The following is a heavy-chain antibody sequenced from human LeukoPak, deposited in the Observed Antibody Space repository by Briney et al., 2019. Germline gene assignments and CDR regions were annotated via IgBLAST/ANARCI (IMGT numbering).Heavy chain of an antibody. CDR3: ASAGYSSSWYHY. Sequence: PSETLSLTCTVSGGSINSGSYYWSWIRQHPGKGLEWLGYIYYRGDTNYNPSLKSRVTISLDASKNQFSLKVKSVTAADTAVYYCASAGYSSSWYHYWGQGTRVTVSS. D-gene: IGHD6-13*01. V-gene: IGHV4-31*03. CDR1: GGSINSGSYY. CDR2: IYYRGDT. J-gene: IGHJ4*02.